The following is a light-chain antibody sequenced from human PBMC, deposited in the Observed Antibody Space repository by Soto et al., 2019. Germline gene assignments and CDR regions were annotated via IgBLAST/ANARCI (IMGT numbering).Light chain of an antibody. CDR2: AAS. Sequence: DIQMTQSPSSLSASVGDTVTIICRASQSISSYLNWYQQKPGKAPKLLIYAASSLQSGVPSRFSGSGSGTDFTLTISSLQPEDFATYYCQQSYSTWTFGQGTKVEIK. V-gene: IGKV1-39*01. J-gene: IGKJ1*01. CDR3: QQSYSTWT. CDR1: QSISSY.